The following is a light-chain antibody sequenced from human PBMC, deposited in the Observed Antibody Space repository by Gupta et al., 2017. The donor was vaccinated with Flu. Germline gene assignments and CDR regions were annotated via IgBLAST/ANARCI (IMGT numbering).Light chain of an antibody. V-gene: IGLV3-21*02. CDR2: DDS. CDR3: QVWDTTSDHLVM. Sequence: SSVLTQPPSVSVAPGQSTPIACGGNNFGSKSVHWYQQKPGQAPVLVVHDDSDRPSGSPARFSGSKSGNTATLTINRVEAGDEADYYCQVWDTTSDHLVMFGGGTKLTVL. J-gene: IGLJ3*02. CDR1: NFGSKS.